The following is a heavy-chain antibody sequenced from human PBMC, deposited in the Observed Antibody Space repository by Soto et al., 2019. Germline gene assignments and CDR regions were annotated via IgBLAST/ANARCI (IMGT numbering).Heavy chain of an antibody. Sequence: QVQLVQSGAEVRKPGASVKVSCKVSGYSLTELSIHWVRQAPGKGLEWMGGFDPVDGETIYAQKFQGRVTMTDDKSTDTAHMAHSSLTSENTPEYYCATDEGTRSYGSRGRYYGMEVWGQGTTVTVSS. J-gene: IGHJ6*02. V-gene: IGHV1-24*01. CDR3: ATDEGTRSYGSRGRYYGMEV. CDR2: FDPVDGET. CDR1: GYSLTELS. D-gene: IGHD3-10*01.